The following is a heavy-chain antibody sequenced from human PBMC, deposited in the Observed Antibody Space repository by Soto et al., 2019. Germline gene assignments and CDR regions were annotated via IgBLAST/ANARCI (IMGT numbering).Heavy chain of an antibody. V-gene: IGHV1-3*01. CDR1: GYTFASYA. CDR3: ARDVPFYDFWSGYLSGYGMDV. J-gene: IGHJ6*02. Sequence: ASVKVSCKASGYTFASYAMHWVRQAPGQRLEWMGWINAGNGNTKYSQKFQGRVTITRDTSASTAYMELSSLRSEDTAVYYCARDVPFYDFWSGYLSGYGMDVWGQGTTVTVSS. D-gene: IGHD3-3*01. CDR2: INAGNGNT.